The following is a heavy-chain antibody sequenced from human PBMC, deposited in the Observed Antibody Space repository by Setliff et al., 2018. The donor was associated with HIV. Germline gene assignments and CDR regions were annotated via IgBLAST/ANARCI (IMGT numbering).Heavy chain of an antibody. V-gene: IGHV4-39*02. CDR1: GGSISSSHYY. J-gene: IGHJ5*02. CDR2: IYYSGST. D-gene: IGHD4-17*01. CDR3: ARDAVRSKDWFDP. Sequence: SETLSLTCKVSGGSISSSHYYWGWIRQPPGEGLEWIGNIYYSGSTYYNPTLESRITISMDTSKNQFSLKLRSVTAADTAMYYCARDAVRSKDWFDPWGPGILVTVSS.